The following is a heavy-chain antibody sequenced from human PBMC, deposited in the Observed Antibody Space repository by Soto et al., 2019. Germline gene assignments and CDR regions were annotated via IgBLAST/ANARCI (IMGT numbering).Heavy chain of an antibody. J-gene: IGHJ5*02. CDR3: ARAPPYHNVNWFKL. Sequence: SETLALTCTVSGGSISSYYWSWIRQPAGKGRGWIGRIYTSGITNYKPSLKSRVTMSVDTSKKQFSLKLSSVTATDKAIYYCARAPPYHNVNWFKLWGPGVLVTDSS. CDR1: GGSISSYY. D-gene: IGHD2-8*01. CDR2: IYTSGIT. V-gene: IGHV4-4*07.